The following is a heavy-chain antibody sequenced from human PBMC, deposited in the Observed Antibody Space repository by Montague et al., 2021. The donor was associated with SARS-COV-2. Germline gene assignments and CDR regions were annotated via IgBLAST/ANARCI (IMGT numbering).Heavy chain of an antibody. CDR2: ISQSGRT. CDR1: GGSFGDDH. Sequence: SETLSLTCAVYGGSFGDDHWSWIRQPPGKGLEWIGNISQSGRTNYNPSLKSRVTISVGTSKNQFSLKLTSVTAADTGLYFCARGHLSVSMIVVVFTSASYYFDYWGQGAQVTVSS. CDR3: ARGHLSVSMIVVVFTSASYYFDY. V-gene: IGHV4-34*01. J-gene: IGHJ4*02. D-gene: IGHD3-22*01.